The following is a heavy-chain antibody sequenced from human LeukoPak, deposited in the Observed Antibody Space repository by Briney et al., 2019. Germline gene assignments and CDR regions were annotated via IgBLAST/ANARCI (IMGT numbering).Heavy chain of an antibody. CDR2: INHSGST. Sequence: PSQTLSLTCAVYGGSFSGYYWSWIRQPPGKGLEWIGEINHSGSTNYNPSLKSRVTISVDTSKNQFSLKLSSVTAADTAVYYCARGGVVTQPGYFQHWGQGTLVTVSS. CDR3: ARGGVVTQPGYFQH. CDR1: GGSFSGYY. V-gene: IGHV4-34*01. J-gene: IGHJ1*01. D-gene: IGHD3-3*01.